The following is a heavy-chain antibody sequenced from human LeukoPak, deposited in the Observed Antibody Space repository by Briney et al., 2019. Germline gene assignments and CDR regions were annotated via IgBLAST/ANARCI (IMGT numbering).Heavy chain of an antibody. V-gene: IGHV3-30*02. CDR1: GFTFSAYG. D-gene: IGHD3-10*01. CDR3: ERSYTYARY. CDR2: IRYDGSNK. Sequence: PGGSLRLSCAASGFTFSAYGMHWVRQAPGKGLEWVAFIRYDGSNKYYADSLKGRFTISRDNSKNTLYLQMNSLGAEDTAIYYCERSYTYARYWGQGALVTVSS. J-gene: IGHJ4*02.